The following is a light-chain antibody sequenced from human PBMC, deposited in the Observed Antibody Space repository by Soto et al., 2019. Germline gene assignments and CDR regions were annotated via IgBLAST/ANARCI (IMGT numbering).Light chain of an antibody. V-gene: IGLV2-8*01. CDR3: SSYAGNNNFVV. J-gene: IGLJ2*01. CDR2: EVT. CDR1: SSDVGAYKY. Sequence: SALTQPPSASGPPGQSVTISCTGTSSDVGAYKYVSWYQQHPGKAPKLMIYEVTKRPSGVPGRFSGSKSGNTASLTVSGLQAEDEADYYCSSYAGNNNFVVFGGGTKLTVL.